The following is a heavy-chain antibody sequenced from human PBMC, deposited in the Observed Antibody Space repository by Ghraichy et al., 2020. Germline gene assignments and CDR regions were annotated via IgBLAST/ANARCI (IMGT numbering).Heavy chain of an antibody. Sequence: LSCTVSGGSISSSSYYWGWIRQPPGKGLEWIGSIYYSGSTYYNPSLKSRVTISVDTSKNQFSLKLSSVTAADTAVYYCARGRQGYYDILTGYYSDGMDVWGQGTTVTVSS. CDR3: ARGRQGYYDILTGYYSDGMDV. CDR1: GGSISSSSYY. V-gene: IGHV4-39*07. CDR2: IYYSGST. J-gene: IGHJ6*02. D-gene: IGHD3-9*01.